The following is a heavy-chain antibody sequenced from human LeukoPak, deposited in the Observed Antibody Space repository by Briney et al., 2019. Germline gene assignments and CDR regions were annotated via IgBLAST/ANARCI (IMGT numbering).Heavy chain of an antibody. CDR1: GGSINNYY. CDR3: ARDLEDIVVVPGYYYYMDV. Sequence: SETLSLTCTVSGGSINNYYWSWIRQPAGKGLEWIGRIYTSGSTNYNPSLKSRVTMSVDTSKNQFSLKLSSVTAADTAVYYCARDLEDIVVVPGYYYYMDVWGKGTTVTVSS. D-gene: IGHD2-2*01. CDR2: IYTSGST. V-gene: IGHV4-4*07. J-gene: IGHJ6*03.